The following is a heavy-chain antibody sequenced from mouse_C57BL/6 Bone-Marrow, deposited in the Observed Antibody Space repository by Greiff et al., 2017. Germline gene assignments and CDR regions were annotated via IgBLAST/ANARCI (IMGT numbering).Heavy chain of an antibody. J-gene: IGHJ3*01. V-gene: IGHV1-54*01. CDR3: AREGCLRRGVAY. D-gene: IGHD2-2*01. CDR1: GYAFTNYL. Sequence: QVQLQQSGAELVRPGTSVKVSCKASGYAFTNYLIEWVKQRPGQGLEWIGVINPGSGGTNYNEKFKGKATLTADKSSSNAYMQLRSLTSEDSAVYFCAREGCLRRGVAYWGQGTLVTVSA. CDR2: INPGSGGT.